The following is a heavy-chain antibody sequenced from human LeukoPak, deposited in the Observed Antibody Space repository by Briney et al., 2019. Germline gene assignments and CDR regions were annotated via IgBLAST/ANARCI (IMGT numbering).Heavy chain of an antibody. CDR3: ARDRSNSYDY. Sequence: ASVKVSCKASGYTFTGYYIHWVRQAPGQGPEWMGWINPNSGGTNYAQKFQGRVTMTRDTSISTAYMELSSLKSDDTAVFYCARDRSNSYDYWGQGTLVTVSS. D-gene: IGHD6-13*01. CDR2: INPNSGGT. J-gene: IGHJ4*02. CDR1: GYTFTGYY. V-gene: IGHV1-2*02.